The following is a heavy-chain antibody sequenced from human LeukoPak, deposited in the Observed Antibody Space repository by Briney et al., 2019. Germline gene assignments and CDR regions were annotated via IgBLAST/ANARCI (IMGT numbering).Heavy chain of an antibody. CDR3: ARLLLATGPDY. J-gene: IGHJ4*02. Sequence: GESLNLSGKASGSRFTTYWIGWVRPMPGKGLEWMGFIYPGDSETRYSPSFQGQATISADKSITTAFLQWSSLKASDTAMYHCARLLLATGPDYWGQGTLVTVSS. V-gene: IGHV5-51*01. CDR1: GSRFTTYW. CDR2: IYPGDSET. D-gene: IGHD1-1*01.